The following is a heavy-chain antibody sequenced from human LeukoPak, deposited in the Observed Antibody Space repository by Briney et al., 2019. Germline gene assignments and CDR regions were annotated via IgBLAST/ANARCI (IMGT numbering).Heavy chain of an antibody. J-gene: IGHJ5*02. CDR1: GDSVSSNSAT. D-gene: IGHD1-14*01. Sequence: SQTLSLTCAISGDSVSSNSATWNWIRQSPLRGLEWLGRTYYRSKWYNDYAVSVKSRITISPDTSKNQFSLQLSSVTAADTAIYYCARHPEWDREAGSTWGQGTLVTVSS. CDR3: ARHPEWDREAGST. CDR2: TYYRSKWYN. V-gene: IGHV6-1*01.